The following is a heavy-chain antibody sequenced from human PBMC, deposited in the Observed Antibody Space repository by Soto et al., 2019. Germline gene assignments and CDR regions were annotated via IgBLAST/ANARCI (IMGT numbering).Heavy chain of an antibody. CDR3: ARDLMDCSGGSCLLGWFDP. V-gene: IGHV4-59*12. CDR2: IYYSGST. CDR1: GCSISSYY. D-gene: IGHD2-15*01. J-gene: IGHJ5*02. Sequence: SETLCLTCTVSGCSISSYYWSWIRQPPGKGLEWIGYIYYSGSTYYNPSLKSRVTISVDTSKNQFSLKLSSVTAADTAVYYCARDLMDCSGGSCLLGWFDPWGQGTLVTVSS.